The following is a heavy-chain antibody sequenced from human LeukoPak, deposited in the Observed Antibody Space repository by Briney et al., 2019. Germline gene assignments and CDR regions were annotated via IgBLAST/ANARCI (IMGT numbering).Heavy chain of an antibody. CDR3: ARDVVAAAGTWDY. D-gene: IGHD6-13*01. J-gene: IGHJ4*02. CDR2: IYSSGST. CDR1: GGSIRGYY. Sequence: SETLSLTCNVSGGSIRGYYWSWIRQPPGKGLEWIGYIYSSGSTNYNPSLKSRVTMSLDTSKNQFSLKLSSVTAADTAVYFCARDVVAAAGTWDYWGQGTLVTVSS. V-gene: IGHV4-59*12.